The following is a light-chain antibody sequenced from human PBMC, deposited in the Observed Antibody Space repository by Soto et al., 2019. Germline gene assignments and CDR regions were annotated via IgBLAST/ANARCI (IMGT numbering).Light chain of an antibody. Sequence: EIVLTQSPATLSLSPGETATLSCRASQSVRNYLAWYQQKPGQAPRLLIYDASNRATGIPARFSGTGSETDFTLTISSLEPEDFAVYYCQQRSNWPLTFGGGTTGDIK. CDR1: QSVRNY. V-gene: IGKV3-11*01. CDR2: DAS. J-gene: IGKJ4*01. CDR3: QQRSNWPLT.